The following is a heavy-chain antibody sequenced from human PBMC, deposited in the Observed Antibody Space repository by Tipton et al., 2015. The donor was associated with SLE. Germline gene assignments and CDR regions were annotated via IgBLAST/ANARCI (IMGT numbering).Heavy chain of an antibody. V-gene: IGHV4-34*01. D-gene: IGHD3-10*01. CDR1: GGSFSGYY. CDR2: INHSGST. J-gene: IGHJ1*01. Sequence: TLSLTCAVYGGSFSGYYWSWIRQPPGKGLEWIGEINHSGSTNYNPSLKSRVTISVDTSKNQFSLKLSSVTAADTAVYYCARGGPYYYGSGSSPAEYFQYWGQRTLFTVSS. CDR3: ARGGPYYYGSGSSPAEYFQY.